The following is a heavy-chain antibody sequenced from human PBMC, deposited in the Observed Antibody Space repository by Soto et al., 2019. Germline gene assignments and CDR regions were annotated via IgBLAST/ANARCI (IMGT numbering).Heavy chain of an antibody. Sequence: SVKVSCKGSGGTFSSYTISWVRQAPGQGLEWMGRIIPILGIANYAQKFQGRVTITADKSTSTAYMELSSLRSEDTAVYYCARGRVPAAIVEDDAFDIWGQGTMVTVSS. V-gene: IGHV1-69*02. D-gene: IGHD2-2*01. CDR1: GGTFSSYT. CDR2: IIPILGIA. CDR3: ARGRVPAAIVEDDAFDI. J-gene: IGHJ3*02.